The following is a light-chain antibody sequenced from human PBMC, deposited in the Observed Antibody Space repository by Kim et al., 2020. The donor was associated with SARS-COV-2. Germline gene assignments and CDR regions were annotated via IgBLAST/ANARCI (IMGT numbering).Light chain of an antibody. V-gene: IGLV3-19*01. J-gene: IGLJ1*01. Sequence: ALGQTFRITFPRDRLRSSFPNWYPQRPGPAPLVIIYGEKKRPSGSPDRFSGSRSGDTASFTITGAQAEDEGDYFCHSRDRTGDQIFGSGTKVTVL. CDR2: GEK. CDR1: RLRSSF. CDR3: HSRDRTGDQI.